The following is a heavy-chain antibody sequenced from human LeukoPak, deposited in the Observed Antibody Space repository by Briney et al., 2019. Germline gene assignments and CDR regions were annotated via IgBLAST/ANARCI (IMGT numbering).Heavy chain of an antibody. CDR2: IYYSGST. CDR3: ARVSHTKGNAFDI. V-gene: IGHV4-59*01. Sequence: NPSETLSLTCTVSGGSISSYYWSWIRQPPGQGLEWIGYIYYSGSTNYNPSLKSRVTISVDTSKNQFSLKLSSVTAADTAVYYCARVSHTKGNAFDIWGQGTMVTVSS. J-gene: IGHJ3*02. CDR1: GGSISSYY. D-gene: IGHD1-1*01.